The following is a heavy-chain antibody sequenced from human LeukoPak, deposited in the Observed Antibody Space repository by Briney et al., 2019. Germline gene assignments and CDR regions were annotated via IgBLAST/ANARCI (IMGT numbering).Heavy chain of an antibody. Sequence: ASVKASCKASGYTFTGYYMHWVRQAPGQGLEWMGWINPNSGGTNYAQKFQGRVTMTRDTSISTAYMELSRLRSDDTAVYYCARGGDGSGWYEVYYDSSGYYYGWGYWGQGTLVTVSS. D-gene: IGHD3-22*01. CDR1: GYTFTGYY. V-gene: IGHV1-2*02. CDR2: INPNSGGT. J-gene: IGHJ4*02. CDR3: ARGGDGSGWYEVYYDSSGYYYGWGY.